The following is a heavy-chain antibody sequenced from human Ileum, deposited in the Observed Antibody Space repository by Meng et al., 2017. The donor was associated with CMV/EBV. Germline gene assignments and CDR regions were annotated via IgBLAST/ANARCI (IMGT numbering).Heavy chain of an antibody. CDR3: ARESELLRFDH. J-gene: IGHJ4*02. CDR1: WDSVSTNNVA. V-gene: IGHV6-1*01. CDR2: TAYRSKWDY. D-gene: IGHD6-6*01. Sequence: QITLKPSGPGLVKPSPTLSLTCDISWDSVSTNNVAWNWIRQSPLRGLEWLGRTAYRSKWDYEYSVSVKSRITISPDTSKNQFSLQLRSVTPEDTAVYYCARESELLRFDHWGQGTLVTVSS.